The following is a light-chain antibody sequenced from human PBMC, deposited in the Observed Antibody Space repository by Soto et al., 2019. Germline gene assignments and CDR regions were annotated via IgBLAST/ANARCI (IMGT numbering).Light chain of an antibody. CDR1: QTISSW. J-gene: IGKJ1*01. CDR3: QHYNSYSEA. CDR2: KAS. V-gene: IGKV1-5*03. Sequence: DIQMTQSPSTLSAYVGDSVTISCRASQTISSWLAWYQQKPGKAPKLLIYKASTLKSGVPSRFSGSGSGTEFTLTISSLQPDDFATDYCQHYNSYSEAFGQGTKVDI.